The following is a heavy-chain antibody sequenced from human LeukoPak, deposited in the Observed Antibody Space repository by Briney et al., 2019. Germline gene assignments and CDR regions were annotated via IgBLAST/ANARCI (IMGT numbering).Heavy chain of an antibody. CDR1: GGTFSSYA. D-gene: IGHD6-13*01. CDR3: ARDRYSSSQLTYYYYMDV. J-gene: IGHJ6*03. Sequence: SVKVSCKASGGTFSSYAIGWVRQAPGQGLEWMGGIIPIFGTANYAQKFQGRVTITTDESTSTAYMELSSLRSEDTAVYYCARDRYSSSQLTYYYYMDVWGKGTTVTVSS. CDR2: IIPIFGTA. V-gene: IGHV1-69*05.